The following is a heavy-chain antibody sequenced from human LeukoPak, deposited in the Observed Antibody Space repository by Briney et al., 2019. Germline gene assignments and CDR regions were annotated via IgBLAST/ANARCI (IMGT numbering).Heavy chain of an antibody. D-gene: IGHD3-10*01. J-gene: IGHJ4*02. CDR1: GFTFSSYW. Sequence: GGALRLSCAASGFTFSSYWMHWARQAPGKGLVWVSRINSDGSSTSDADSVKGRFTISRDNSKNTLYLQMNSLRAEDTAVYYCAKDKGSPGVRYFDYWGQGTLVTVSS. CDR3: AKDKGSPGVRYFDY. V-gene: IGHV3-74*01. CDR2: INSDGSST.